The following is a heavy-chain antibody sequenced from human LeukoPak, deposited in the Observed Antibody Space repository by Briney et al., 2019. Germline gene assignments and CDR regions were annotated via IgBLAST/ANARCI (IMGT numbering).Heavy chain of an antibody. CDR1: GGSISSSSYY. V-gene: IGHV4-39*01. Sequence: SETLSLTCTVSGGSISSSSYYWGWIRQPPGKGLEWIGSIYYSGSTYYNPSLKSRVTISVDTSKNQFSLKLSSVTAADTAVYYCASQSYYLGYCSSTSCYAYYYYGMDVWGQGTTVTVSS. CDR3: ASQSYYLGYCSSTSCYAYYYYGMDV. J-gene: IGHJ6*02. D-gene: IGHD2-2*01. CDR2: IYYSGST.